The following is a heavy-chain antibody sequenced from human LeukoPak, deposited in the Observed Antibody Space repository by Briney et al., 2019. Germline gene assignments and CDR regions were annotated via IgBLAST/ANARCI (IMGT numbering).Heavy chain of an antibody. CDR3: ARVSSRSIIVVVPAAIDY. D-gene: IGHD2-2*01. Sequence: SETLSLTRTVSGGSISSYYWSWIRQPPGKGLEWIGYIYYSGSTNYNPSLKSRVTISVDTSKNQFSLKLSSVTAADTAVYYCARVSSRSIIVVVPAAIDYWGQGTLVTVSS. J-gene: IGHJ4*02. CDR1: GGSISSYY. CDR2: IYYSGST. V-gene: IGHV4-59*01.